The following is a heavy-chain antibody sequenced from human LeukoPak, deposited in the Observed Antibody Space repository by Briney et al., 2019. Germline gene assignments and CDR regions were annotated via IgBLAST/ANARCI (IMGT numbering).Heavy chain of an antibody. CDR2: INPSGGSK. CDR1: GYTFTGYY. V-gene: IGHV1-46*01. J-gene: IGHJ4*02. Sequence: ASVKVSCKASGYTFTGYYMHWVRQAPGQGLEWMGIINPSGGSKSYAQKFQGRVTMTRDMSTSTVYMELSSLRSEDTAVYYCAREGSRSSPFDYWGQGTLVTVSS. D-gene: IGHD6-6*01. CDR3: AREGSRSSPFDY.